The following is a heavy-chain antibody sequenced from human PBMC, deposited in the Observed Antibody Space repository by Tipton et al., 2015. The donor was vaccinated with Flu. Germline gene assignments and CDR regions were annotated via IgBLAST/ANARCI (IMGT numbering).Heavy chain of an antibody. CDR2: IGGGGATT. CDR3: ARVIPEFVAGLSY. J-gene: IGHJ4*02. V-gene: IGHV3-23*01. D-gene: IGHD6-19*01. Sequence: GSLRLSCAASGFTFSDYAMSWVRQAPGKGLEWVSAIGGGGATTYFADSVKGRFTISRDNIRNTLYLQMNSLRAEDTAIYYCARVIPEFVAGLSYWGQGTLVSVSS. CDR1: GFTFSDYA.